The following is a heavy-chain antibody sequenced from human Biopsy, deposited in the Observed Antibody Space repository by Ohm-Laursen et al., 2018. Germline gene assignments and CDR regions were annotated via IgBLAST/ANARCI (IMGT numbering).Heavy chain of an antibody. CDR1: GFTFSDYY. V-gene: IGHV3-11*01. J-gene: IGHJ6*02. CDR3: ARELGNGMDV. CDR2: ITNTGRTV. Sequence: SLRLSCAASGFTFSDYYMNWIRQAPGKRLEWVSFITNTGRTVYADSVKGRFTISRDNADNSLHLQMKSLRAEDPAVYYCARELGNGMDVWGQGTPVTVSS.